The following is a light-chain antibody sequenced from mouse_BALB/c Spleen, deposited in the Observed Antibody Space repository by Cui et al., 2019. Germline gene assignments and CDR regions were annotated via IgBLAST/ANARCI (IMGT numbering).Light chain of an antibody. CDR1: TDIDDG. CDR2: ERN. J-gene: IGKJ4*01. V-gene: IGKV17-121*01. Sequence: ETTVTKPPASLSMAIGEKGTIRCITSTDIDDGMHWDQQKPVEPSKLLISERNTLRPGVPSRFSSSGYGTDFVFTIENMLSVDVADYYCLQSDNLPFTFGSGTKLEIK. CDR3: LQSDNLPFT.